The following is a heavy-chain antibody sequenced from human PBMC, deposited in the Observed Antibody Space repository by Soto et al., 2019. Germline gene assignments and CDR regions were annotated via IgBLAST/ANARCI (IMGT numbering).Heavy chain of an antibody. J-gene: IGHJ4*02. CDR1: GFTFSSYA. CDR3: ARDRSYYDSSGSYSPPY. D-gene: IGHD3-22*01. Sequence: PGVSLRLSCAASGFTFSSYAMNWVRQAPGKGLEWVSAISGSAATTHFADSVKGRFTISRDNSKNTLYLQMNSLRAEDTAVYYCARDRSYYDSSGSYSPPYWGQGTLVTVSS. CDR2: ISGSAATT. V-gene: IGHV3-23*01.